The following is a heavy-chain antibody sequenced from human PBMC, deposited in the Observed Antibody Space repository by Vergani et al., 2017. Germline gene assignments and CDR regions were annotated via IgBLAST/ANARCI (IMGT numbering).Heavy chain of an antibody. Sequence: QLQLQESGSGLVKPSQTLSLTRAVSGDSITNGGFSWNWIRQPPGKGPEWIGYIFPSGNSGYNPSLKNRVSISLDKSKDQFYMWVNSVTAADTAVYFCAKASVRALVGYYYYMDVGGKGKTVVVSS. CDR2: IFPSGNS. CDR3: AKASVRALVGYYYYMDV. V-gene: IGHV4-30-2*01. CDR1: GDSITNGGFS. D-gene: IGHD3-10*01. J-gene: IGHJ6*03.